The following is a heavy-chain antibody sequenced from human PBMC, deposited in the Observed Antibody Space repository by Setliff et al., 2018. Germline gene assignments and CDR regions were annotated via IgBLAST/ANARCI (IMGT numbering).Heavy chain of an antibody. D-gene: IGHD3-22*01. J-gene: IGHJ4*02. CDR3: ARIKFYVSSGYYYAPEL. CDR1: GLTFTYYG. V-gene: IGHV1-18*01. Sequence: ASVKASCKSSGLTFTYYGITWVRQVPGQGLEWMGWINSYNFNTQYAQKFQGRVTVTTDTSTTTAYMELRSLRADDTAVYYCARIKFYVSSGYYYAPELWGQGTTVTVSS. CDR2: INSYNFNT.